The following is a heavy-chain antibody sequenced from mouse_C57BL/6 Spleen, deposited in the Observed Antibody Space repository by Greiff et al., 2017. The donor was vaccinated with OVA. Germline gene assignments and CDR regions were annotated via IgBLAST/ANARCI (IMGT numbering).Heavy chain of an antibody. V-gene: IGHV5-17*01. CDR1: GFTFSDYG. D-gene: IGHD2-1*01. CDR2: ISSGSSTI. J-gene: IGHJ2*01. CDR3: ARPGVTTVVFDY. Sequence: DVMLVESGGGLVKPGGSLKLSCAASGFTFSDYGMHWVRQAPEKGLEWVAYISSGSSTIYYADTVKGRFTISRDNAKNTLFLQMTSLRSEDTAMYYCARPGVTTVVFDYWGQGTTLTVSS.